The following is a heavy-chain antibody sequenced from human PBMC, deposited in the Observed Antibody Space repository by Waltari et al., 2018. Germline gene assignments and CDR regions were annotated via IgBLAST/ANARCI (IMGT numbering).Heavy chain of an antibody. J-gene: IGHJ5*02. CDR2: VIPRSHTP. CDR1: GGIFPNYA. D-gene: IGHD1-26*01. CDR3: ARDSGSYYFWFDP. V-gene: IGHV1-69*01. Sequence: QVQLVQSGAEVKKPGSSVKVSCKASGGIFPNYAISWVRQAPGQGLEWMGGVIPRSHTPSYAQKFQGRVTITADESTSTAYMELSSLRSEDTAVYYCARDSGSYYFWFDPWGQGTLVTVSS.